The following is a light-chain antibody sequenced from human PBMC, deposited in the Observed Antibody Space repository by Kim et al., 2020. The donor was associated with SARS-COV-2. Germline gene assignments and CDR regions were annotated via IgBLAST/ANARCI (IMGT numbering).Light chain of an antibody. Sequence: GQRVSIYCSGRSSNLEGYAVNWYQLLPGMAPKLLIYTDTQRPSGVPDRFSGSKYGTSASLAINGLQSEDEADYYCAAWDDSLNGVIFGGGTQLTVL. CDR1: SSNLEGYA. CDR3: AAWDDSLNGVI. J-gene: IGLJ2*01. CDR2: TDT. V-gene: IGLV1-44*01.